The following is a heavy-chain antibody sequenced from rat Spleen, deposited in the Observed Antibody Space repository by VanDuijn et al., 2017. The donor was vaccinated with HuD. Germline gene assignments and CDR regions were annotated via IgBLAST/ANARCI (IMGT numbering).Heavy chain of an antibody. CDR3: ARHEYYDGSYYHYFDY. Sequence: EVQLEESDGGLVQPGRSQKLSCAAAGFIFSDYYMAWVRQAPTKGLEWVATTNYDVSTTYYRDSVKGRFTISRDNAKSTLYLQMDSLRSEDTATYYCARHEYYDGSYYHYFDYWGQGVMVTVSS. J-gene: IGHJ2*01. CDR2: TNYDVSTT. V-gene: IGHV5-29*01. CDR1: GFIFSDYY. D-gene: IGHD1-12*02.